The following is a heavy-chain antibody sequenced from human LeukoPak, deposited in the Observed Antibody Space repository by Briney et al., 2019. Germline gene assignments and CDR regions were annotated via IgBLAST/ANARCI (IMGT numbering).Heavy chain of an antibody. Sequence: SSETLSLTCTVSGGSISSYYWSWIRQPAGKGLEWIGRIYTSGSTNYNPSLKSRVTISVDTSKNQFSLKLSSVTAADTAVYYCARQPSYYYDSSGFFDYWGQGTLVTVSS. V-gene: IGHV4-4*07. CDR2: IYTSGST. CDR3: ARQPSYYYDSSGFFDY. J-gene: IGHJ4*02. CDR1: GGSISSYY. D-gene: IGHD3-22*01.